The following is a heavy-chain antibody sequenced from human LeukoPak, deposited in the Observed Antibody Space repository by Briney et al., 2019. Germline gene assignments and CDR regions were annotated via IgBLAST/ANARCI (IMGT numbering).Heavy chain of an antibody. CDR2: IIPIFGTA. Sequence: GASVKVSCKASGYSFSNYGLSWVRQAPGQGLEWMGGIIPIFGTANYAQKFQGRVTITADKSTSTAYMELSSLRSEDTAVYYCARAGRAAMVNVDIVATKERHYYYYMDVWGKGTTVTVSS. CDR3: ARAGRAAMVNVDIVATKERHYYYYMDV. J-gene: IGHJ6*03. V-gene: IGHV1-69*06. D-gene: IGHD5-12*01. CDR1: GYSFSNYG.